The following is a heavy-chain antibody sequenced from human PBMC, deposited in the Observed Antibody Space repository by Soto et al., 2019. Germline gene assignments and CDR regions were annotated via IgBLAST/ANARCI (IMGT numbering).Heavy chain of an antibody. CDR3: ARDALAGRYNWNWGADY. J-gene: IGHJ4*02. Sequence: QVQLVQSGAEVKKPGASVKVSCKASGYTFTSYGISWVRQAPGQGLEWMGWISAYNGNTNYAQKLQGRVTMTTDTSTSTAYMELRSLRSDDTAVYYCARDALAGRYNWNWGADYWGQVTLVTVSS. CDR2: ISAYNGNT. V-gene: IGHV1-18*04. CDR1: GYTFTSYG. D-gene: IGHD1-7*01.